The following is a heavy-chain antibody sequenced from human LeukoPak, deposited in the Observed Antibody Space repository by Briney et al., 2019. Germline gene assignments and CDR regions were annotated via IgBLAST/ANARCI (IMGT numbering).Heavy chain of an antibody. CDR1: GFTFSSYA. V-gene: IGHV3-23*01. J-gene: IGHJ4*02. CDR3: ARDLYGSGRFFDY. D-gene: IGHD3-10*01. CDR2: ISGSGDST. Sequence: GGSLRLSCAASGFTFSSYALSWVRQAPGKGLEWVSTISGSGDSTYYADSVKGRFTISRDNVENSLYLQMNSLRAEDTAVYHCARDLYGSGRFFDYWGQGTLVTVSS.